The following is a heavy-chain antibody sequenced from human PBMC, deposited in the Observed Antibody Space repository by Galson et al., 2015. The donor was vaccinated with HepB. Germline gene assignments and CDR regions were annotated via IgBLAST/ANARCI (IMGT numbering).Heavy chain of an antibody. CDR1: GFTFSPYA. CDR2: ISYDGSHQ. V-gene: IGHV3-30*03. J-gene: IGHJ2*01. Sequence: SLRLSCAASGFTFSPYAMHWVRQAPGKGLEWVGIISYDGSHQYYGDSVRGRFTISRDNSKDTLYLQMHSLRGTDTAVYYCARDSGWYFHLWGRGTLVTVSS. D-gene: IGHD3-10*01. CDR3: ARDSGWYFHL.